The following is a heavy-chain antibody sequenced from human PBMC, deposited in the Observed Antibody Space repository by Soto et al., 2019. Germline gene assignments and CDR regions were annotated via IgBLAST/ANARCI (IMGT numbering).Heavy chain of an antibody. CDR3: AGGFVGSGRYYYYMDV. CDR2: IYYSGST. D-gene: IGHD3-10*01. CDR1: GGSISSYY. J-gene: IGHJ6*03. Sequence: SETLSLTCTVSGGSISSYYWSWIRQPPGKGLEWIGYIYYSGSTNYNPSLKSRVTISVDTSKNQFSLKLSSVTAADTDVYYCAGGFVGSGRYYYYMDVWGKGTTVTVSS. V-gene: IGHV4-59*08.